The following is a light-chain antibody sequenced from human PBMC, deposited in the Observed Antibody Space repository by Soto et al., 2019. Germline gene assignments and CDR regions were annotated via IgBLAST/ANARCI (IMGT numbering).Light chain of an antibody. Sequence: EIVLTQSPGTLSLSPGERATLSCRASQNVRSNLAWYQQKPGQAPRLIIYGASYRANGVPARFRGSGSGTEFTRNVGRLESEDGALDHGQQFNDWTRTFRPGTKVKIK. CDR2: GAS. J-gene: IGKJ1*01. V-gene: IGKV3-15*01. CDR3: QQFNDWTRT. CDR1: QNVRSN.